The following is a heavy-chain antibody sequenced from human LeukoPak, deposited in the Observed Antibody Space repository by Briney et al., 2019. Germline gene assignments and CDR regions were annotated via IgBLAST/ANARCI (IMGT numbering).Heavy chain of an antibody. J-gene: IGHJ3*02. D-gene: IGHD3-3*02. CDR3: ARDSERSSSFAFDI. V-gene: IGHV3-7*01. CDR1: GFRFSSYW. CDR2: INLDGSEK. Sequence: PGGSLRLSCAASGFRFSSYWMSWVRQAPGKGLKWVANINLDGSEKSYVDSVEGRFTISRDNAKNSLYLQMNSLRGEDTAVYYCARDSERSSSFAFDIWGQGTMVTASS.